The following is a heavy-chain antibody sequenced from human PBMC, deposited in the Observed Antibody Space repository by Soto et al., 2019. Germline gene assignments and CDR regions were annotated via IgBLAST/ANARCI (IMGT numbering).Heavy chain of an antibody. J-gene: IGHJ6*02. V-gene: IGHV3-9*01. D-gene: IGHD6-19*01. Sequence: GGSLRLSCAASGFTFDDYAMHWVRQAPGKGLEWVSGISWNSGSIGYADSVKGRFTISRDNAKNSLYLQMNSLRAEDTALYYCAKATSVAGTQDVWGQGTTVTVSS. CDR1: GFTFDDYA. CDR3: AKATSVAGTQDV. CDR2: ISWNSGSI.